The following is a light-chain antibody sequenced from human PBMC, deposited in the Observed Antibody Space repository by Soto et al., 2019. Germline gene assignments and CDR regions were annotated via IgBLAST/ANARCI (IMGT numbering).Light chain of an antibody. Sequence: EIVMTQSPATLSVSPGERATLSCRASQSVSSNLAWYQQKPGQAPRLLIYGASTRATGIPARFSGSRSGTEFTLTISSPQSEDFAVYYCQQHNDWPLTFGGGTKVEIK. J-gene: IGKJ4*01. CDR1: QSVSSN. CDR3: QQHNDWPLT. V-gene: IGKV3-15*01. CDR2: GAS.